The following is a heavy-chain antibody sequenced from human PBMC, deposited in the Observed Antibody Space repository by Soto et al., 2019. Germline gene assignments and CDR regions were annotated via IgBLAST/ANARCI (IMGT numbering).Heavy chain of an antibody. CDR2: MNPNSGNT. CDR1: GYTFTSYD. J-gene: IGHJ6*03. V-gene: IGHV1-8*01. Sequence: ASVKVSCKASGYTFTSYDINWVRQATGQGLEWMGWMNPNSGNTGYAQKFQGRVTMTRNTSISTAYMELSSLRSEDTAVYYCARGIAAAGYYYYYYMDVWGKGTTVTVS. CDR3: ARGIAAAGYYYYYYMDV. D-gene: IGHD6-13*01.